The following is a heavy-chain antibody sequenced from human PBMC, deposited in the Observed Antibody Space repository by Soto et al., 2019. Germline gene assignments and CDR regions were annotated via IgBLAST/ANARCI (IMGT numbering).Heavy chain of an antibody. D-gene: IGHD3-22*01. CDR1: GDTFSSYA. CDR3: ARDGSGYRSTASTMDV. Sequence: QVQLVQSGAEVKKPGSSVKVSCKASGDTFSSYAISWVRQAPGQGLEWMGGIIPIFGTANYAQKFQGRVTITADESTSTAYMELSSRRPEDTAVYYCARDGSGYRSTASTMDVWGQGTTVTVSS. CDR2: IIPIFGTA. J-gene: IGHJ6*02. V-gene: IGHV1-69*01.